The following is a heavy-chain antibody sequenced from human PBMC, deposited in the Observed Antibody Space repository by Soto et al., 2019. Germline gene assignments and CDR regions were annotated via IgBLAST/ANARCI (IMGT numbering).Heavy chain of an antibody. CDR1: GFSFSSYG. J-gene: IGHJ6*03. Sequence: PGGSLRLSCAASGFSFSSYGMQWVRQAPGKGLEWVAVIWYDGSNKYYADSVKGRFTISRDNSKNTLYLQMNSLRAEDTAVYYCARVPGYCSSTSCSDYYYYYYMDVWGKGTTVTVSS. CDR2: IWYDGSNK. CDR3: ARVPGYCSSTSCSDYYYYYYMDV. D-gene: IGHD2-2*03. V-gene: IGHV3-33*01.